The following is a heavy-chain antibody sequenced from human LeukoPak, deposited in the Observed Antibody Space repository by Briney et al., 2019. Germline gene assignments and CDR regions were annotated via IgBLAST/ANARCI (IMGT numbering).Heavy chain of an antibody. CDR1: GFTFSSYA. V-gene: IGHV3-30-3*01. J-gene: IGHJ3*02. Sequence: GGSLRLSCAASGFTFSSYAMHWVRQAPGKGLEWVAVISYDGSNKYYADSVKGRSTISRDNSKNTLYLQMNSLRAEDTAVYYCARPISVVVTWDAFDIWGQGTMVTVSS. D-gene: IGHD3-22*01. CDR3: ARPISVVVTWDAFDI. CDR2: ISYDGSNK.